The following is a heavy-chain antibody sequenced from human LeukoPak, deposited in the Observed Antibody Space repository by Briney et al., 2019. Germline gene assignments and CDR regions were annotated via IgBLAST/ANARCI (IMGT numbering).Heavy chain of an antibody. V-gene: IGHV3-48*01. J-gene: IGHJ4*02. CDR3: ARDWGYYGSGSSFDY. Sequence: GGSLRLSCAASGFTFSSYSMNWFRQAPGKGLEWVSYISSSSSTIYYADSVKGRFTISRDNAKNSLYLQMNSLRAEDTAVYYCARDWGYYGSGSSFDYWGQGTLVTVSS. CDR2: ISSSSSTI. CDR1: GFTFSSYS. D-gene: IGHD3-10*01.